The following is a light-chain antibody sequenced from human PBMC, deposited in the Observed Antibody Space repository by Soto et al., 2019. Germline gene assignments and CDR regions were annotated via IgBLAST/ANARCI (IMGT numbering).Light chain of an antibody. Sequence: EIVMTQSPATLSVSPGERATLSCRASQSVSSNLAWYQQKPGQAPRPVIYGASTRATGSPARFSGSGSGTEITLTNSSLQSEDFAVYYCQQYNNWPPLTFGQGTKVEIK. CDR3: QQYNNWPPLT. CDR1: QSVSSN. J-gene: IGKJ1*01. V-gene: IGKV3-15*01. CDR2: GAS.